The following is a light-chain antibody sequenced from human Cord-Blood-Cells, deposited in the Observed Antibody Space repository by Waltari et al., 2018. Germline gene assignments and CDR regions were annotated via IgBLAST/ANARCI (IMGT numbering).Light chain of an antibody. Sequence: DIVTTQSPDSLDVSLGERATINCKSSQSVLYSSNNKNYLAWYQQKPGQPPKLLIYWASTRESGVPDRFSGSGSGTDFTLTISSLQAEDVAVYYCQQYYSTPITFGQGTRLEIK. CDR1: QSVLYSSNNKNY. J-gene: IGKJ5*01. V-gene: IGKV4-1*01. CDR3: QQYYSTPIT. CDR2: WAS.